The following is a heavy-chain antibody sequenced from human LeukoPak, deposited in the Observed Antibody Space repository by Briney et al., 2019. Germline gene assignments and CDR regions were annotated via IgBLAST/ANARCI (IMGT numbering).Heavy chain of an antibody. CDR2: IYSGGST. CDR1: GFTVSSNY. V-gene: IGHV3-66*01. Sequence: GGSLRLSCAASGFTVSSNYMSWVRQAPGKGLEWVSVIYSGGSTYYADSVKGRFTISRDNSKNTLYLQMNSLRAEDTAVYYCAREGECSGGSCYFDYWGQGTLVTVSS. J-gene: IGHJ4*02. D-gene: IGHD2-15*01. CDR3: AREGECSGGSCYFDY.